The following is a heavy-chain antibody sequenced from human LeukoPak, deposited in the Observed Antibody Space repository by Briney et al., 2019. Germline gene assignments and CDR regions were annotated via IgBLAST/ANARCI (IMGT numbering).Heavy chain of an antibody. Sequence: SVKVSCKASGGTFSSYAISWVRQAPGQGLEWTGGIIPIFGTANYAQKFQGRVTITTDESTSTAYMELSSLRSEDTAVYYCARSGFDYYGSGSYYNDYYYYYMDVWGKGTTVTVSS. CDR1: GGTFSSYA. D-gene: IGHD3-10*01. V-gene: IGHV1-69*05. CDR3: ARSGFDYYGSGSYYNDYYYYYMDV. CDR2: IIPIFGTA. J-gene: IGHJ6*03.